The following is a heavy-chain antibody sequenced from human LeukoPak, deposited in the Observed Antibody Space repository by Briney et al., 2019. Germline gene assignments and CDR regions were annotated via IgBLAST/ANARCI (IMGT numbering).Heavy chain of an antibody. Sequence: GGSLRLSCADSGFTFDDYAMHWVRQAPGKGLEWVAGISWNSGSIGYADSVKGRLTIYRDNAKNSLYMQMNSPIAEDTAVYYCAISSSGNYFDYWGQGTLVTVSS. D-gene: IGHD6-6*01. J-gene: IGHJ4*02. CDR3: AISSSGNYFDY. CDR1: GFTFDDYA. V-gene: IGHV3-9*01. CDR2: ISWNSGSI.